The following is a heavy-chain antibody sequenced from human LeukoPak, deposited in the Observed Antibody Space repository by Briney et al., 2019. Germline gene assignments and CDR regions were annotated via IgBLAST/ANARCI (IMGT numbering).Heavy chain of an antibody. J-gene: IGHJ5*02. CDR2: IGGTGDDT. CDR3: AKDGASYNRRWDWFDP. D-gene: IGHD3-10*01. Sequence: RSGGSLRLSCAASGFTFSDYAMSWVRQAPGKGLEWVSSIGGTGDDTFYADSVKGRFTISRDNSKNTLYLQLNSLRDEDTAVYYCAKDGASYNRRWDWFDPWGQGTLLTVSS. V-gene: IGHV3-23*01. CDR1: GFTFSDYA.